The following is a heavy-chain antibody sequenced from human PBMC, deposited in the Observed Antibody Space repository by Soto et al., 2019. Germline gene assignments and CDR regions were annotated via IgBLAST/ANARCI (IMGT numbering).Heavy chain of an antibody. CDR1: GGSVSSGSYY. CDR3: ASGPDYDSSGYYYLGYDY. CDR2: IYYSGST. J-gene: IGHJ4*02. D-gene: IGHD3-22*01. Sequence: ASETLSLTCTVSGGSVSSGSYYWSWIRQPPGKGLEWIGYIYYSGSTNYNPSLKSRVTISVDTSKNQFSLKLSSVTAADTAVYYCASGPDYDSSGYYYLGYDYWGQGTLVTVSS. V-gene: IGHV4-61*01.